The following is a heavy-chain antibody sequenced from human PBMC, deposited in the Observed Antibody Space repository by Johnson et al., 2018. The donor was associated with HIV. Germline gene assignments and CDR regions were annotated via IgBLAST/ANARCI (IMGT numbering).Heavy chain of an antibody. D-gene: IGHD1-14*01. CDR2: VSFDGSKK. CDR3: TTEKHAPRAFDI. J-gene: IGHJ3*02. V-gene: IGHV3-30*04. CDR1: GFTFSNYP. Sequence: QVQLVESGGGVVRPGRSLRLSCTASGFTFSNYPMHWVRQAPGKGLEWVAVVSFDGSKKYHADSVKGRFTISRDNSKNTLYLQMNSLKTEDTAVYYCTTEKHAPRAFDIWGQGTMVTVSS.